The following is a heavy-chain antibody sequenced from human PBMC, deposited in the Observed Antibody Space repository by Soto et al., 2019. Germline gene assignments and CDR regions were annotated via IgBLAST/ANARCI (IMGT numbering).Heavy chain of an antibody. CDR3: ARVPDLNYCSRTSCLYDFDY. V-gene: IGHV3-23*01. CDR2: INSNGGST. J-gene: IGHJ4*02. Sequence: EVQLLESGGGLVQPGGSLRLSCVASGFTFSRYIMSWVRQAPGKGLEWVSTINSNGGSTYYADSVKGRFTVSRDNSRKSLYLQMNSLRAEDAAVYYCARVPDLNYCSRTSCLYDFDYWGQGGLVTVSS. CDR1: GFTFSRYI. D-gene: IGHD2-2*01.